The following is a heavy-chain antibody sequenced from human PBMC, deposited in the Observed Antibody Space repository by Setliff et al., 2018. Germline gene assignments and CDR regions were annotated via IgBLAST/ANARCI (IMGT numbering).Heavy chain of an antibody. CDR3: ARDGVMYGMDV. CDR2: ISGAGTTV. D-gene: IGHD2-8*01. CDR1: GGSISSMSYY. J-gene: IGHJ6*02. V-gene: IGHV3-11*04. Sequence: LSLTCTVSGGSISSMSYYWSWVRQVPGKGLEWLSKISGAGTTVYYADSVRGRLTISRDNTENSLYLQMNSLRAEDTAVYYCARDGVMYGMDVWGQGTTVTVSS.